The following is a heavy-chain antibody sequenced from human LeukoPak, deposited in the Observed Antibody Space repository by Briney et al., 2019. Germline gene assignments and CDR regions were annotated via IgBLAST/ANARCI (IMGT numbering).Heavy chain of an antibody. CDR2: IYYSGST. Sequence: PGGSLRLSCTASGFTFGDYAMSWFRQAPGKGLEWIGSIYYSGSTNYNPSLKSRVTISVDTSKNQFSLKLSSVTAADTAVYYCARGYYRYAFDIWGQGTMVTVSS. CDR3: ARGYYRYAFDI. CDR1: GFTFGDYA. D-gene: IGHD3-10*01. J-gene: IGHJ3*02. V-gene: IGHV4-59*01.